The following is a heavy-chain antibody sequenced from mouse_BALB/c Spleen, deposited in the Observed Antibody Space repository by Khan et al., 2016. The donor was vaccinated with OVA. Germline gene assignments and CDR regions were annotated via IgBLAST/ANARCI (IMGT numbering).Heavy chain of an antibody. CDR2: INTYNGEP. Sequence: QIQLVQSGPELKKPGETVKISCKASGYTLTNYGMNWVKQAPGKGLKWMGWINTYNGEPTYDEDFKGRIAFSLETSASTAYLQINNLKNEATASYFCARSNGNYWFAYWGQGTLVTVSA. V-gene: IGHV9-3-1*01. J-gene: IGHJ3*01. D-gene: IGHD2-1*01. CDR1: GYTLTNYG. CDR3: ARSNGNYWFAY.